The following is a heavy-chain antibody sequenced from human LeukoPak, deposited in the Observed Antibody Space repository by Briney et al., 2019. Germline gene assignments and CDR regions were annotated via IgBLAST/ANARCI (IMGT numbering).Heavy chain of an antibody. CDR1: GYTFTSYD. V-gene: IGHV1-8*01. D-gene: IGHD2-15*01. CDR3: ASGYCSGGSCYSTTDFDY. Sequence: ASVKVSCKASGYTFTSYDINWVRQATGQGLEWMGWMNPNSGNTNYAQKLQGRVTMTTDTSTSTAYMELRSLRSDDTAVYYCASGYCSGGSCYSTTDFDYWGQGTLVTVSS. CDR2: MNPNSGNT. J-gene: IGHJ4*02.